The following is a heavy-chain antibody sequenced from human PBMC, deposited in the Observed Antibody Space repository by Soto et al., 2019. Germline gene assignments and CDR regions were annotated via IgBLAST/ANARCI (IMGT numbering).Heavy chain of an antibody. J-gene: IGHJ4*02. CDR2: ISGTGGST. V-gene: IGHV3-23*01. Sequence: GGSLRLSCAASGFTFTSYAMSWVRQAPGKGLEWVSTISGTGGSTYYPDSVKGRFTISRDNSKNSLYLQMNSLRAEDTAVYYCAREGNLFDYWGQGTLVTVSS. CDR3: AREGNLFDY. CDR1: GFTFTSYA.